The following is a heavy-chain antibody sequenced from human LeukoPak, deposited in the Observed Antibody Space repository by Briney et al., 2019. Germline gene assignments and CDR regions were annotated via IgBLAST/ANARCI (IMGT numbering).Heavy chain of an antibody. CDR2: IYYSGSA. CDR1: GGSLTSSTYY. Sequence: SETLSLTCTVSGGSLTSSTYYWAWIRQPPGKGLEYIGSIYYSGSAYYNPSLKSRVSMFVDTSKNQLSLEVSSVTAADTAVYYCARHLSPGGYYFWGYFDYWGQGALVTVSS. CDR3: ARHLSPGGYYFWGYFDY. V-gene: IGHV4-39*01. D-gene: IGHD3/OR15-3a*01. J-gene: IGHJ4*02.